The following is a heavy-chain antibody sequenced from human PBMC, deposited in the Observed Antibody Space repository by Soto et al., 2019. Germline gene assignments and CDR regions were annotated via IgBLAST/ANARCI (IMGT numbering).Heavy chain of an antibody. J-gene: IGHJ3*02. CDR1: GGTFSSYA. D-gene: IGHD6-13*01. Sequence: GASVKVSCKASGGTFSSYAISWVRQAPGQGLEWMGGIIPIFGTANYAQKFQGRVTITADKSTSTAHMELSSLRSEDTAVYYCARVAAAGTTAFDIWGQGTMVTVSS. V-gene: IGHV1-69*06. CDR2: IIPIFGTA. CDR3: ARVAAAGTTAFDI.